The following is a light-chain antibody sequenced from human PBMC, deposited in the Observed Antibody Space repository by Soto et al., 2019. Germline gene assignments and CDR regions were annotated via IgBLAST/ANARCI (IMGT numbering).Light chain of an antibody. J-gene: IGLJ2*01. Sequence: QSVLTQPPSVSGAPGQRVTISCTGSSSNIGAGYDVHWYQQLPGTAPKLLIYGNSNRPSGVPDRFSGSKSGTAATLAITGLKAEDEADYYCQSYDSSLSVVFGGGNKHTVL. CDR3: QSYDSSLSVV. V-gene: IGLV1-40*01. CDR2: GNS. CDR1: SSNIGAGYD.